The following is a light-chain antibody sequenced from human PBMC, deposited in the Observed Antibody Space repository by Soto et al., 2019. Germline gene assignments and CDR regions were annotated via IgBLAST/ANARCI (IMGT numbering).Light chain of an antibody. V-gene: IGKV1-39*01. CDR2: AAS. CDR3: QHSYSTPYT. CDR1: QSISSY. Sequence: DIQMTQSPSSLSASVGDRVTITCRASQSISSYLNWYQQKPGKAPKLLIYAASSLQSGVPSRFRGSGSGTDFTLNISSLQPEDCATYYCQHSYSTPYTFGQGTKLEIK. J-gene: IGKJ2*01.